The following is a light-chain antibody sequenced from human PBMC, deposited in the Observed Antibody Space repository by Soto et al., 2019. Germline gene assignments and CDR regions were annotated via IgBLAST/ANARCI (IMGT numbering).Light chain of an antibody. V-gene: IGKV1-5*03. CDR3: QQYNSYPLT. J-gene: IGKJ4*01. CDR1: ESVSNW. Sequence: DIQMTQSPSTLSASVGDRVTITCRASESVSNWLAWYQQYPGKAPKLLIYMASRLQTGVPSRFSGSGSGTEFTLNIGSLQPDDFATYYCQQYNSYPLTFGGGTKVDIK. CDR2: MAS.